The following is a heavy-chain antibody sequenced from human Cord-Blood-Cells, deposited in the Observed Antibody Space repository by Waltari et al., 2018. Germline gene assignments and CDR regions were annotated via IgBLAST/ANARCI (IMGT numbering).Heavy chain of an antibody. Sequence: QVQLVQSGAEVKKPGASVKVSCKASGYTFTSYGISWVRQAPGQGLEWMGWASAYNGKTNDAPKLQGRVTMTPDTSTSTAYMELRSLRSDDTAVYYCARDTPPGDYDYVWGSYLPFDYWGQGTLVTVSS. D-gene: IGHD3-16*01. J-gene: IGHJ4*02. CDR2: ASAYNGKT. V-gene: IGHV1-18*01. CDR1: GYTFTSYG. CDR3: ARDTPPGDYDYVWGSYLPFDY.